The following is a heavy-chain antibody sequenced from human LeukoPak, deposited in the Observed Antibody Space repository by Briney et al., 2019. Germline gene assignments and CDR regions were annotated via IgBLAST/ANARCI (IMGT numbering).Heavy chain of an antibody. CDR2: IRSSGSTI. V-gene: IGHV3-48*03. J-gene: IGHJ4*02. CDR1: GFTFSSYE. D-gene: IGHD2-2*01. CDR3: AREVGRDFVVVPAASYFDY. Sequence: GGSLRLSCATSGFTFSSYEMNWVRQAPGKGLEWISYIRSSGSTIFYADSVKGRFTISRDNAKNSLYLQMNSLRAEDTAVYYCAREVGRDFVVVPAASYFDYWGQGTLVTVSS.